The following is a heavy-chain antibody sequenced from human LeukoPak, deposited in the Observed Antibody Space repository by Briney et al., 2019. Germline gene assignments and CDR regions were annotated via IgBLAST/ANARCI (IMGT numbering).Heavy chain of an antibody. J-gene: IGHJ6*04. V-gene: IGHV4-59*01. CDR3: ARGVVVRGSYYYSMDV. CDR1: GRSISSYY. CDR2: IYYNGST. Sequence: SETLSLTCTVSGRSISSYYWSWIRQPPGEGLECLGYIYYNGSTNYNPSRKSRVTISVDTSKNQFSLKLSSVTAADTAVYYCARGVVVRGSYYYSMDVWGKGTTVTVSS. D-gene: IGHD3-10*01.